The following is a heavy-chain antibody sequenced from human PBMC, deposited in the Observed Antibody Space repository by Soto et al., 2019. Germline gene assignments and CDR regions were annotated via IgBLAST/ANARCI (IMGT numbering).Heavy chain of an antibody. D-gene: IGHD3-22*01. Sequence: PSETLRLTCTVSGGSISSYYWSWIRQPPGKGLEWIGYIYYSGSTNYNPSLKSRVTISVDTSKNQFSLKLSSVTAADTAVYYCAVTPDNYYDSSGYYYWGQGTLVTVSS. CDR1: GGSISSYY. CDR3: AVTPDNYYDSSGYYY. V-gene: IGHV4-59*01. J-gene: IGHJ4*02. CDR2: IYYSGST.